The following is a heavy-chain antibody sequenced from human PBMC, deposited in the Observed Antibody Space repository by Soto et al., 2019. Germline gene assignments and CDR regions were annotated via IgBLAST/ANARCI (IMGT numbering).Heavy chain of an antibody. J-gene: IGHJ5*02. V-gene: IGHV1-69*13. CDR3: ARTSGGVFGIIIEGSNWLAP. CDR2: IIPIFGTA. CDR1: GGTFSSYA. Sequence: ASVKVSCKASGGTFSSYAISWVRQAPGQGLEWMGGIIPIFGTANYAQKFQGRVTITADESTSTAYMELSSLRSEDTAVYYCARTSGGVFGIIIEGSNWLAPWGQGSLVTVSS. D-gene: IGHD3-16*02.